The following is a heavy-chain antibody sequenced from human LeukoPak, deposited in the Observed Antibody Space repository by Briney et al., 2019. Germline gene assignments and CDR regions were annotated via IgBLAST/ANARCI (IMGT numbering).Heavy chain of an antibody. V-gene: IGHV3-48*03. CDR2: ISTSGSST. CDR1: GFTFSNYE. Sequence: PGGSLRLSYAASGFTFSNYEMNWVRQAPGKGLEWVSYISTSGSSTYYAGSVKGRFTISRDNAKNSLYLQMNSLRAEDTAVYYCARGGGYCSDGSCSIWGQGTMVTVSS. CDR3: ARGGGYCSDGSCSI. D-gene: IGHD2-15*01. J-gene: IGHJ3*02.